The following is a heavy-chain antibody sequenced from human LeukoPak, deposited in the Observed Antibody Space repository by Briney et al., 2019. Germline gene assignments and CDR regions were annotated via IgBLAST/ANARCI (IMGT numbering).Heavy chain of an antibody. CDR2: ISNNGGST. Sequence: GGSLRLSCLASGFTFSGYGMHWVRQAPGKGLEYVSGISNNGGSTYYADSVKGRFTVSRDNFKNTLYLQMSSLRAEDTAVYHCARRYLSGSGPGDYWGQGTLVTVSS. D-gene: IGHD3-10*01. J-gene: IGHJ4*02. CDR3: ARRYLSGSGPGDY. CDR1: GFTFSGYG. V-gene: IGHV3-64D*06.